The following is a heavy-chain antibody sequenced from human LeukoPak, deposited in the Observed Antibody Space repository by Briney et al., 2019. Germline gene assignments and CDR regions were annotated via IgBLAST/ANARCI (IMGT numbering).Heavy chain of an antibody. CDR1: GCSISSYY. CDR3: SRDETYSSDWQSNHYYYYMDV. D-gene: IGHD6-19*01. J-gene: IGHJ6*03. Sequence: KPSETLSLTCTVSGCSISSYYWSWIRQPAGKGLEWIGRIYTSWSTNYNPSLKSRVTISVDTSKNQFSLKLSSVTAADTAVYYCSRDETYSSDWQSNHYYYYMDVWGKGTTVTVSS. CDR2: IYTSWST. V-gene: IGHV4-4*07.